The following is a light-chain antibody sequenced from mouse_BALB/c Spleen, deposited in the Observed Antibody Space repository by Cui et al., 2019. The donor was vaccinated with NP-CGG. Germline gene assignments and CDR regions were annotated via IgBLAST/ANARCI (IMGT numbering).Light chain of an antibody. CDR3: ALWYSNHWV. CDR1: IGAVTTSNY. Sequence: QAVVTQESALTTSPGETVTLTCRSSIGAVTTSNYANWVQEKPVHLFTGLIGGTNNRAPGVPARFSGSLIGDKAVLTITGAQTEDEAIYFCALWYSNHWVFGGGTNLTVL. V-gene: IGLV1*01. CDR2: GTN. J-gene: IGLJ1*01.